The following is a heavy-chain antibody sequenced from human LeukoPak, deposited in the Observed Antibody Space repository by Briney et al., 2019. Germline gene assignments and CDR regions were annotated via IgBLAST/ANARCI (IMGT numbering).Heavy chain of an antibody. V-gene: IGHV4-39*01. Sequence: SETLSLTCTVSGGSISSSSYYCGWIRQPPGKGLEWIGTIYYSGSTYYSPSLKSRVTISVDTSNNQFSLKLSSVTAADTALYYCSTSRGTSYYFDNWGLGTLVTVSS. CDR3: STSRGTSYYFDN. J-gene: IGHJ4*02. CDR2: IYYSGST. CDR1: GGSISSSSYY. D-gene: IGHD1-26*01.